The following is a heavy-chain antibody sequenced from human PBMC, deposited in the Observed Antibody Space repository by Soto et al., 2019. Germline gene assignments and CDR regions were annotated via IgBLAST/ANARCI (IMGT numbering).Heavy chain of an antibody. CDR2: ISDSGDRT. J-gene: IGHJ4*02. Sequence: EVHLLESGGGWVQPGGSLRLSCAASEFTFNILDMSWVRQAPGKGLEWVSMISDSGDRTYYAGSVRGRFTMSRDNSKNTVYLQMDSLRAEDTAIYYCVKGGWLDYWGQGTLVTVSS. CDR1: EFTFNILD. D-gene: IGHD5-12*01. CDR3: VKGGWLDY. V-gene: IGHV3-23*01.